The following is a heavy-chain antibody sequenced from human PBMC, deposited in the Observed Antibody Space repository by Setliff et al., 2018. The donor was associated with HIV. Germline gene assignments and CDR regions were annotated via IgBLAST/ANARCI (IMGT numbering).Heavy chain of an antibody. CDR1: GFTFSSYS. V-gene: IGHV3-48*01. Sequence: GGSLRLSCAASGFTFSSYSMNWVRQAPGKGLEWVSYISSSSSSTNYADSVKGRLTISRDNSKNTLYLQMNSLRAEDTATYYCAKEFEDLSGAYWGQGTLVTVSS. CDR3: AKEFEDLSGAY. D-gene: IGHD3-10*01. CDR2: ISSSSSST. J-gene: IGHJ4*02.